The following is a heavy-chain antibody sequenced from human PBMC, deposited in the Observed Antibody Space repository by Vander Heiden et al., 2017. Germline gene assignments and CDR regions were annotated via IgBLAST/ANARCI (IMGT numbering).Heavy chain of an antibody. CDR2: ISSSSTYI. D-gene: IGHD2-15*01. CDR3: ASRGYCGGDNCLHHFDY. Sequence: EVKLVESGGRLVKPGGSLRLPCAASGFPFRTYSMSWVRQAPGKGLEWVSSISSSSTYIHYADSVKGRFIISRDNAKTSLCLQMNSLRVEDTAVYYCASRGYCGGDNCLHHFDYWGQGTLVTASS. V-gene: IGHV3-21*01. J-gene: IGHJ4*02. CDR1: GFPFRTYS.